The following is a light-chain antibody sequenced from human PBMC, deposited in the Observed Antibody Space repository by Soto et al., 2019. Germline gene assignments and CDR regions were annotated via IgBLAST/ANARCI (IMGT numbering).Light chain of an antibody. J-gene: IGKJ4*01. CDR1: QSLTNNY. Sequence: EIVLTQSPGTLSLSPGERATLSCRASQSLTNNYLAWYQQKPGQAPRLLIYAASSRVTGIPDRFSGSGSETDFTLTISRLEPEDFAVYYCQQYGSSLPVTFGGGTKVDIK. V-gene: IGKV3-20*01. CDR3: QQYGSSLPVT. CDR2: AAS.